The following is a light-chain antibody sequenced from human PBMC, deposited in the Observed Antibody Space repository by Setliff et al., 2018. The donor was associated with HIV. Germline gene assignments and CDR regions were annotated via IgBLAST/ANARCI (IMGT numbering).Light chain of an antibody. CDR2: GVS. CDR1: WSDVGGYND. V-gene: IGLV2-14*01. J-gene: IGLJ1*01. Sequence: QSVLTQPASVSGSPGQSITISCTGTWSDVGGYNDVPWYQQHPGKAPKLMIYGVSNRPSGFSNRFSGSKSGNTASLTISGLQAEDEADYFCCSSAGSNTYVFGAGTKVTVL. CDR3: CSSAGSNTYV.